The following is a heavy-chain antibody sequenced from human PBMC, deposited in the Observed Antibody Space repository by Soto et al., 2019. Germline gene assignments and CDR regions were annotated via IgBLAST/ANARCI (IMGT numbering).Heavy chain of an antibody. CDR3: ARDGVYCSSTSCYCNWFDP. Sequence: ASVKVSCKASGGTFSSYAISWVRQAPGQGLEWMGGIIPIFGTANYAQKFQGRVTITADVSTSTAYMELSSLRSEDTAMYYCARDGVYCSSTSCYCNWFDPWGQGTLVTVSS. J-gene: IGHJ5*02. V-gene: IGHV1-69*13. CDR2: IIPIFGTA. CDR1: GGTFSSYA. D-gene: IGHD2-2*01.